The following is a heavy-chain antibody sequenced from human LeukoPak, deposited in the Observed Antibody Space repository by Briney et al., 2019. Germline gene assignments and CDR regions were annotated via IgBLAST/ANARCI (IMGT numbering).Heavy chain of an antibody. J-gene: IGHJ4*02. CDR3: AKDEQWQYISNYFDY. CDR1: GGSFSGYY. CDR2: INHSGST. D-gene: IGHD6-19*01. Sequence: SETLSLTCAVYGGSFSGYYWSWIRQPPGKGLEWIGEINHSGSTNYNPSLKSRVTISVDTSKNQFSLKLSSVTAADTAVYYCAKDEQWQYISNYFDYWGQGTLVTVSS. V-gene: IGHV4-34*01.